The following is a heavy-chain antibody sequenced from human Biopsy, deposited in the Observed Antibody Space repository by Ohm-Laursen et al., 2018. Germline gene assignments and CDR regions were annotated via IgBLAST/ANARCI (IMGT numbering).Heavy chain of an antibody. V-gene: IGHV4-4*07. J-gene: IGHJ3*02. CDR2: IYPGGGT. Sequence: GTLSLTCTVSGDSIRNYYWSWIRQAAGKGLEWIGRIYPGGGTIYNPSLKSQVTMSVDTSKNHFSLNLNSVTAADTAVYYCAGIVLGPTNDAFDIWGQGTMVTVSS. D-gene: IGHD1-26*01. CDR1: GDSIRNYY. CDR3: AGIVLGPTNDAFDI.